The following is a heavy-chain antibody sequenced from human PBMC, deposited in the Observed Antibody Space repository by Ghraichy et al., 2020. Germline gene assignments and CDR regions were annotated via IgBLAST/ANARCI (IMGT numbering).Heavy chain of an antibody. J-gene: IGHJ6*02. CDR1: GGSFSGFY. CDR3: ARLHHYDSVGYGKYFMDV. D-gene: IGHD3-22*01. V-gene: IGHV4-34*01. CDR2: INHAGIS. Sequence: SQTLSLTCTVYGGSFSGFYWTWIRQPPGKGLEWIGEINHAGISSYKPSLKSRVTMSQDTSNNQFFLKLWSVTAADSAVYYCARLHHYDSVGYGKYFMDVWGQGTTVTVAS.